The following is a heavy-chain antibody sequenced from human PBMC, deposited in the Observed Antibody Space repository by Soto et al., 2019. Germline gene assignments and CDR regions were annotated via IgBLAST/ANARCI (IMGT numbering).Heavy chain of an antibody. CDR1: GFTFSSYA. D-gene: IGHD4-17*01. J-gene: IGHJ6*03. V-gene: IGHV3-64*01. Sequence: GGSLRLSCAASGFTFSSYAMHWVRQAPGKGLEYVSAISSNGGSTYYANSGKGRFTISRDNSKNTLYLQMGSLRAEDMAVYYCARDRLRRGVYYYYYYMDVWGKGTTVTVSS. CDR3: ARDRLRRGVYYYYYYMDV. CDR2: ISSNGGST.